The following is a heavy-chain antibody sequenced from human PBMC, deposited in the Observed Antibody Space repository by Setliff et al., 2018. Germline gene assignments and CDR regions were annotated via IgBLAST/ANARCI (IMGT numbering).Heavy chain of an antibody. D-gene: IGHD5-18*01. CDR1: GGSISSSSYY. CDR3: ARETTAWGYVDTAMVTFIDQ. Sequence: KASETLSLTCTVSGGSISSSSYYWGWIRQPPGKGLEWIGSIYYSGSTYYNPSLKSRVTISVDTSKNQFSLKLSSVTAADTAVYYCARETTAWGYVDTAMVTFIDQWGQGTLVTVSS. J-gene: IGHJ4*02. CDR2: IYYSGST. V-gene: IGHV4-39*07.